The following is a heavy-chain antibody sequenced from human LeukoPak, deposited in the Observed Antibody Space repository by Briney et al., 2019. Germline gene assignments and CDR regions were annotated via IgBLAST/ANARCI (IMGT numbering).Heavy chain of an antibody. J-gene: IGHJ4*02. CDR1: GFTFSSYG. D-gene: IGHD5-18*01. CDR2: ISYDGSNK. Sequence: TGGSLRLSCAASGFTFSSYGMHWVRQAPGKGLEWVAVISYDGSNKYYADSVKGRFTVSRDNSKNTMYLQMNSLRAEDTAVYYCAKSGRRGYSFGSRFKYYFDYWGQGTLVTVSS. V-gene: IGHV3-30*18. CDR3: AKSGRRGYSFGSRFKYYFDY.